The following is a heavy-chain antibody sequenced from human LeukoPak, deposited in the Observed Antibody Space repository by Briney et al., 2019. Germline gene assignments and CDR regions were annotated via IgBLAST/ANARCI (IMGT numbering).Heavy chain of an antibody. D-gene: IGHD1-26*01. CDR2: MNPNSGNT. V-gene: IGHV1-8*01. Sequence: ASVKVSCKASGYTFTSYDINWVRQATGQGLEWMGWMNPNSGNTGYAQKFQGRVTMTRDMSTSTVYMELSSLRSDDTAVYYCARDDKQGVGGTEYFDYWGQRTLVTVSS. CDR3: ARDDKQGVGGTEYFDY. CDR1: GYTFTSYD. J-gene: IGHJ4*02.